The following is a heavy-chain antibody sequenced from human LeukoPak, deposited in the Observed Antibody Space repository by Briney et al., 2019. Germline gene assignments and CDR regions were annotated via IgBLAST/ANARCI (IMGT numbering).Heavy chain of an antibody. CDR2: ISVEGESA. D-gene: IGHD6-6*01. J-gene: IGHJ6*02. CDR3: AKAAHLHYYYGMDV. CDR1: GFSVSTSG. V-gene: IGHV3-23*01. Sequence: GGSLRLSCTVSGFSVSTSGMSWVRQAQGKGLQTISAISVEGESAYYADSVKGRFTISRDNSKNTLYLQMNSLRVEDTAVYYCAKAAHLHYYYGMDVWGQGTTVTVSS.